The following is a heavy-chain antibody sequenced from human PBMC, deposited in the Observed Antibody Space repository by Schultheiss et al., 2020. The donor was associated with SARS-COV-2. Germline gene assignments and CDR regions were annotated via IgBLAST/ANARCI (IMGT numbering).Heavy chain of an antibody. CDR3: ARKRGITFGGVIVIPHPFDY. V-gene: IGHV3-48*03. CDR1: GFTFSSYE. J-gene: IGHJ4*02. D-gene: IGHD3-16*02. Sequence: GESLKISCAASGFTFSSYEMNWVRQAPGKGLEWVSYISSSGSTIYYADSVKGRFTISRDNAKNSLYLQMNSLRAEDTAVYYCARKRGITFGGVIVIPHPFDYWGQGTLVTVSS. CDR2: ISSSGSTI.